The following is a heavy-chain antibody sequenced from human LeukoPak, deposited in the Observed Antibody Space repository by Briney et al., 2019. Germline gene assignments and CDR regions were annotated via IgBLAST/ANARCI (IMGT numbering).Heavy chain of an antibody. CDR3: ARRSGYCSSTSCLNWFDP. V-gene: IGHV4-59*01. D-gene: IGHD2-2*01. CDR2: IYYSGST. CDR1: GGSISSYY. J-gene: IGHJ5*02. Sequence: PSETLSLTCTVSGGSISSYYWSWIRQPPGKGLEWIGYIYYSGSTNYNPSLKSRVTISVDTSKNQFSLKLSSVTAADTAVYYCARRSGYCSSTSCLNWFDPWGQGTLVTVSS.